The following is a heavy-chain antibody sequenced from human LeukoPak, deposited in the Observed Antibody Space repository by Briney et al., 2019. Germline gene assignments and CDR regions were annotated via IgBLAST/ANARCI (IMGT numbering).Heavy chain of an antibody. CDR3: ATSPGYCSGGSCYPYYFDY. Sequence: GESLKISCKGSGYSFTSYWIGWVRQMPGKGLEWMGIIYPGDSDTRYSPSFQGQVTISADKSISTAYLQWSSLKASDAAMYYCATSPGYCSGGSCYPYYFDYWGQGTLVTVSS. CDR1: GYSFTSYW. CDR2: IYPGDSDT. J-gene: IGHJ4*02. V-gene: IGHV5-51*01. D-gene: IGHD2-15*01.